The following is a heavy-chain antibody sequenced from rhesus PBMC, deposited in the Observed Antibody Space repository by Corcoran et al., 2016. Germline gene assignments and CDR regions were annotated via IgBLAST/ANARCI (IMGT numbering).Heavy chain of an antibody. D-gene: IGHD6-13*01. CDR3: ARRYSSWSTAYFDY. CDR2: ISVSSGIT. J-gene: IGHJ4*01. V-gene: IGHV4-99*01. Sequence: QVQLQESGPGLVKPSETLSLTCAVSGYSISSGYYWGWIRQPPGKGLEYIGYISVSSGITYYNPSLKSRVTISKDPSKNQFSLKLSSVTAADTAVYYCARRYSSWSTAYFDYWGQGVLVTVSS. CDR1: GYSISSGYY.